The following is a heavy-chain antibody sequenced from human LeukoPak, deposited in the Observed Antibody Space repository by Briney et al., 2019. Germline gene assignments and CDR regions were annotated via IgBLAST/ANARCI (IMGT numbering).Heavy chain of an antibody. J-gene: IGHJ3*02. CDR1: GFTFSTYW. CDR2: MNQDGSVK. CDR3: AKYGGKSGMAFDI. V-gene: IGHV3-7*01. Sequence: PGGSLRLSCAASGFTFSTYWMAWVRQAPGKGLEWVATMNQDGSVKRYVDSVKGRFIISRDNAEKSLYLQMNSLRVEDTAAYYCAKYGGKSGMAFDIWGQGTRGIVSS. D-gene: IGHD4-23*01.